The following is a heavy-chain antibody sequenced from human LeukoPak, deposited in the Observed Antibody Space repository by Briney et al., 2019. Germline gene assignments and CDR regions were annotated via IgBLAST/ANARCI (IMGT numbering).Heavy chain of an antibody. J-gene: IGHJ4*02. V-gene: IGHV3-7*03. CDR2: INEDGSEK. D-gene: IGHD4-17*01. CDR3: ARAKVTNDY. Sequence: GGSLRLSCAASGFTLGSYWMSWVRQAPGKGLEWVANINEDGSEKYYVDSVMGRFTISRDNAKNSLYLQMNSLRAEDTAVYYCARAKVTNDYWGQGTLVTVSS. CDR1: GFTLGSYW.